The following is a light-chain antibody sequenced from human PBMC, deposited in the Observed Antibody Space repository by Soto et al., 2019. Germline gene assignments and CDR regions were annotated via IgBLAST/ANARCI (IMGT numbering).Light chain of an antibody. V-gene: IGLV2-14*01. J-gene: IGLJ2*01. CDR2: EVS. CDR3: SSCTSSIVV. Sequence: QSALTQPASVSGSPGQSITISCTGTSSDVGGYNYVSWYQQHPGKAPKLMIYEVSDRPSGVSNRFSGSKSGNTASLTISGLQAEDEAHYDCSSCTSSIVVFGGGTKLTVL. CDR1: SSDVGGYNY.